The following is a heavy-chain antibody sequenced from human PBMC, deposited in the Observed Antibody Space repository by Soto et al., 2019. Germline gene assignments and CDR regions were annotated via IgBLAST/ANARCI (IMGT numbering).Heavy chain of an antibody. D-gene: IGHD3-10*01. CDR3: AHRSYGSGSLTYYFDY. CDR1: GFSLSTSGVG. CDR2: IYWDDDK. Sequence: QITLKESGPTLVKPTQTLTLTCTFSGFSLSTSGVGVGWIRQPPGKALEWLALIYWDDDKRYSPSLKSRLTITKDTSKHQVVLTMTNMDPVDTATYYCAHRSYGSGSLTYYFDYWGQGTLVTVSS. V-gene: IGHV2-5*02. J-gene: IGHJ4*02.